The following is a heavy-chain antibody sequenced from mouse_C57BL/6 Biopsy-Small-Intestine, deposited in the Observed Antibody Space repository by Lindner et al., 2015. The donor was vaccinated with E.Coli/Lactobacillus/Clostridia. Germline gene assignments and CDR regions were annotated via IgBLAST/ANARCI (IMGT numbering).Heavy chain of an antibody. CDR1: GFTFNTYA. D-gene: IGHD2-5*01. CDR2: IRSKSNNYAT. Sequence: VQLQESGGGLVQPKGSLRLSCAASGFTFNTYAMNWVRQTPGKGLEWVARIRSKSNNYATYYADSARDRFTISRDDSETMLYLQMNNLKTEDTAMYYCVRHPYSNAMDYWGQGTSVTVFS. J-gene: IGHJ4*01. CDR3: VRHPYSNAMDY. V-gene: IGHV10-1*01.